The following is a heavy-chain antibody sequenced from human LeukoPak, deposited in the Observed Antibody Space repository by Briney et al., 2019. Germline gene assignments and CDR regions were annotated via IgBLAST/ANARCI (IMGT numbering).Heavy chain of an antibody. CDR2: IRYDGSNK. CDR1: GFTLSSYG. CDR3: AKDTPQDYYDSSGSFDY. Sequence: GGSLRLSCAASGFTLSSYGMHWVRQAPGKGLEWVAFIRYDGSNKYYADSVKGRFTISRDNSKNTLYLQMNSLRAEDTAVYYCAKDTPQDYYDSSGSFDYWGQGTLVTVSS. J-gene: IGHJ4*02. V-gene: IGHV3-30*02. D-gene: IGHD3-22*01.